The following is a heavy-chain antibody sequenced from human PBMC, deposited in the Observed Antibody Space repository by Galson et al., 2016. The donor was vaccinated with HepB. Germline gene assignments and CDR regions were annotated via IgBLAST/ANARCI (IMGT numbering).Heavy chain of an antibody. CDR1: GYSFSSFW. CDR3: PTRGVKDGNKRILGVFKI. CDR2: IYPGDSDT. J-gene: IGHJ3*02. Sequence: QSGAEVKKPGESLKISCKASGYSFSSFWIGWVRQMPGKGLEWMGIIYPGDSDTRDSPSFQGQVTISADRSINTAYLQWSSLKASDTPRHYRPTRGVKDGNKRILGVFKIWGRGKMFSASS. D-gene: IGHD5-24*01. V-gene: IGHV5-51*01.